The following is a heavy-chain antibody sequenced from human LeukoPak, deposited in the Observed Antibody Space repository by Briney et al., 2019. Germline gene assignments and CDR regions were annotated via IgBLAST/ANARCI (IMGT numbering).Heavy chain of an antibody. CDR3: ASRLPPGIAVAGTPRADY. V-gene: IGHV3-21*01. J-gene: IGHJ4*02. CDR1: GFTFSSYS. Sequence: PGGSLRLSCAASGFTFSSYSMNWVRQAPGKGLEWVSSISSSSSYIYYADSVKGRFTISRDNAKNSLYLQMNSLRAEDTAVYYCASRLPPGIAVAGTPRADYWGQGTLVTVSS. CDR2: ISSSSSYI. D-gene: IGHD6-19*01.